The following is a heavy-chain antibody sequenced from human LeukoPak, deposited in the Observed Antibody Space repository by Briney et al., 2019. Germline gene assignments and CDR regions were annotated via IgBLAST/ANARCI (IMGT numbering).Heavy chain of an antibody. CDR3: APSPGGSYPPV. V-gene: IGHV3-20*04. Sequence: PGGSLRLSCAASGFTFDDYGMSWVRQAPGKGLEWVSGINWNGGSTGYADSVKGRFTISRDNAKNSLYLQMNSLRDEDTAVYYCAPSPGGSYPPVWGQGTLVTVSS. CDR1: GFTFDDYG. J-gene: IGHJ4*02. D-gene: IGHD1-26*01. CDR2: INWNGGST.